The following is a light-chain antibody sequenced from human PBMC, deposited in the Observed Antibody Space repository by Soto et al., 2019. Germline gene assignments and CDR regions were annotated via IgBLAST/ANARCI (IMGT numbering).Light chain of an antibody. Sequence: EIVLTQSPATLSLSPGERATLSCRASQSVSVYLAWYQQKPGQAPRLLIYDASNRATGIPARFSGSGSGTDFTLTISGLEPEDFAVYWCQQYNNWPLTFGPGTRLEIK. V-gene: IGKV3-11*01. CDR2: DAS. J-gene: IGKJ5*01. CDR3: QQYNNWPLT. CDR1: QSVSVY.